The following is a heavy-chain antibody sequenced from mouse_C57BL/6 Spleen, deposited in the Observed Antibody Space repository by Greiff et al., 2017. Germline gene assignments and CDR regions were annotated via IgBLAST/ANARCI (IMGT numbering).Heavy chain of an antibody. CDR1: GFTFSSYA. Sequence: EVKLVESGGGLVKPGGSLKLSCAASGFTFSSYAMSWVRQTPEKRLKWVATISDGGSYTYYPDNVKGRFTISRDNAKNNLYLQMSHLKSEDTAMYYCARDGYYGSSLYYFDYWGQGTTLTVSS. V-gene: IGHV5-4*01. J-gene: IGHJ2*01. D-gene: IGHD1-1*01. CDR3: ARDGYYGSSLYYFDY. CDR2: ISDGGSYT.